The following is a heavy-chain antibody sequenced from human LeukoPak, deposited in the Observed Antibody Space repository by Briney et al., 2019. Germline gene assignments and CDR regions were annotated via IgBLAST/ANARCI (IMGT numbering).Heavy chain of an antibody. J-gene: IGHJ4*02. CDR1: GGSIRSYY. Sequence: SETLSLTCTVSGGSIRSYYWSWIRQPPGKGLEWIGYIYYSGSTYYNPSLKSRVTISVDTSKNQFSLKLSSVTAADTAVYYCASMSREDMVRGVKPDYWGQGTLVTVSS. CDR2: IYYSGST. V-gene: IGHV4-59*12. CDR3: ASMSREDMVRGVKPDY. D-gene: IGHD3-10*01.